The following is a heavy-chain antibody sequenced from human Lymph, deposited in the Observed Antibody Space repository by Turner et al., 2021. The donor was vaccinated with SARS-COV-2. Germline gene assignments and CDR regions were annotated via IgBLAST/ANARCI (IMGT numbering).Heavy chain of an antibody. J-gene: IGHJ4*02. CDR1: AFTLSSYA. D-gene: IGHD3-22*01. Sequence: EVQLLESGGGLVQPGGSLRLSCAASAFTLSSYAMSWVRQAPGKGLEGVSAIRGSGGDTYYADSVKGRFTISRDNSKNTLYLQMNSLRAEDTAVYYCAKGVRGAMIVVVIPYFDYWGQGTLVTVSS. V-gene: IGHV3-23*01. CDR3: AKGVRGAMIVVVIPYFDY. CDR2: IRGSGGDT.